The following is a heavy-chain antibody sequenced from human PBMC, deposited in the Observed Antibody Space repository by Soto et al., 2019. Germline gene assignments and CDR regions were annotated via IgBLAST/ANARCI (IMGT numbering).Heavy chain of an antibody. J-gene: IGHJ3*02. CDR3: ARRATVVTASAFDI. Sequence: GETLKICFKGSGSRFTCHFIGWVRQMPGKELEWLGIIYPGDSDTRYSPSVQGQVTISADKSISTAYPQWSSLKASDTAMYYCARRATVVTASAFDIWGQGTMVTVAS. D-gene: IGHD4-17*01. V-gene: IGHV5-51*01. CDR2: IYPGDSDT. CDR1: GSRFTCHF.